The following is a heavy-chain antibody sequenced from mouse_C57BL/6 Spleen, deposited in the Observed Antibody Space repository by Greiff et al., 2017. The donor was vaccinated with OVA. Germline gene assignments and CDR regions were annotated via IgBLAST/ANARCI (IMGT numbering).Heavy chain of an antibody. V-gene: IGHV1-64*01. J-gene: IGHJ2*01. Sequence: QVQLQQPGAELVKPGASVKLSCKASGYTFTSYWMHWVKQRPGQGLEWIGMIHPNSGSTNYNEKFKSKATLTVDKSSSTAYMQLSSLTSEDSAVYYCASRRGLEGYYCDYWGQGTTLTVSS. CDR2: IHPNSGST. CDR1: GYTFTSYW. CDR3: ASRRGLEGYYCDY. D-gene: IGHD2-13*01.